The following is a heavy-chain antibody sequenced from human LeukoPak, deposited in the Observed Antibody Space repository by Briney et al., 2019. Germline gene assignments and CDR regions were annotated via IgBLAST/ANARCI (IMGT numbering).Heavy chain of an antibody. CDR1: GGTFSSYA. D-gene: IGHD3-3*01. CDR2: IIPIFGTA. CDR3: ARVRSAGRGYYYYMDV. V-gene: IGHV1-69*06. J-gene: IGHJ6*03. Sequence: SVKVSCKASGGTFSSYAISWVRQAPGQWLEWMGGIIPIFGTANYAQKFQGRVTITADKSTSTAYMELSSLRSEDTAVYYCARVRSAGRGYYYYMDVWGKGTTVTVSS.